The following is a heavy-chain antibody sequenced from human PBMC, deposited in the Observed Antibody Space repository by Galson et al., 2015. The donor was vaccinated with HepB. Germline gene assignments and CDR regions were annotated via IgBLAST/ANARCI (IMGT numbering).Heavy chain of an antibody. CDR1: GGTFSSYA. CDR2: IIPIFGTA. CDR3: ARGANEILGYCSGGSCYNYFQH. V-gene: IGHV1-69*13. J-gene: IGHJ1*01. D-gene: IGHD2-15*01. Sequence: SVKVSCKASGGTFSSYALSWVRQAPGQGLEWMGGIIPIFGTANYAQKFQGRVTITADESTSTAYMELSSLRSEDTAVYYCARGANEILGYCSGGSCYNYFQHWGQGTLVTVSS.